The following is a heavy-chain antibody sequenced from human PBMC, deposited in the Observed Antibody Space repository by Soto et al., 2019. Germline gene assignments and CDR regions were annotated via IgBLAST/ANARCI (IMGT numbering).Heavy chain of an antibody. J-gene: IGHJ4*02. CDR2: VKEDGSEL. CDR3: ARDIGFDYVN. Sequence: GSLRLSCAVSGFNVMSYWMSWVRQAPGKGLEWVASVKEDGSELYYLHSVRGRFSISRDSAGNALHLTMNYLSAEDTGVYFCARDIGFDYVNWGQGIPVTVSS. V-gene: IGHV3-7*01. CDR1: GFNVMSYW. D-gene: IGHD3-16*01.